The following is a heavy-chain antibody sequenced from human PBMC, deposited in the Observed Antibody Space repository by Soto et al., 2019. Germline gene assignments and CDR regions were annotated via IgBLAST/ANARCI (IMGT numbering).Heavy chain of an antibody. Sequence: SETLSLTCAVYGGSFHGYYWTWIRQPPGKGLEWIGEINHSGSVNYNPTFKSRVSISVDTSKNQMSLQLSSVSAADTAVYYCATSIVGATGGFDYWGQGTQVTVSS. J-gene: IGHJ4*02. D-gene: IGHD1-26*01. CDR3: ATSIVGATGGFDY. V-gene: IGHV4-34*01. CDR2: INHSGSV. CDR1: GGSFHGYY.